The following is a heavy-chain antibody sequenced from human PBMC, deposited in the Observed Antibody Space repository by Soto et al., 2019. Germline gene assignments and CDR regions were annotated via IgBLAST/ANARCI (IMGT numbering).Heavy chain of an antibody. D-gene: IGHD6-13*01. J-gene: IGHJ4*01. Sequence: QVQLVESGGGVAQPGRSLRLSCAASGFTFSSYGMHWVRQAPGKGLEWVAVIWYDGSNKYYADSVKGRFTISRDNSKNTLYLQMNSLRAEDTAVYYCARDTLQDSSWYGLDYWGHGTLVTVSS. CDR1: GFTFSSYG. CDR3: ARDTLQDSSWYGLDY. V-gene: IGHV3-33*01. CDR2: IWYDGSNK.